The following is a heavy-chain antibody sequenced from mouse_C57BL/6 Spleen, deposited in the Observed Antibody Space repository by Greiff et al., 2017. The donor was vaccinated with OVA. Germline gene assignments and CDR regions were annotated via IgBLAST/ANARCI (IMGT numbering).Heavy chain of an antibody. V-gene: IGHV1-53*01. D-gene: IGHD1-1*01. J-gene: IGHJ2*01. CDR2: INPSNGGT. Sequence: QVQLQQPGTELVKPGASVKLSCKASGYTFTSYWMHWVKQRPGQGLEWIGNINPSNGGTNYNEKFKSKATLTVDKSSSTAYMQLSSLTSEDSAVYHCAKSPLITTVYYFDYWGQGTTLTVSS. CDR3: AKSPLITTVYYFDY. CDR1: GYTFTSYW.